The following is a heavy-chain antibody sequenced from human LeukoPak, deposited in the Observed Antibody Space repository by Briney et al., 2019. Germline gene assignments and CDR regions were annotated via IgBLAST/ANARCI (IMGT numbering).Heavy chain of an antibody. CDR1: GYTFTSQG. CDR2: ISAYNGHT. V-gene: IGHV1-18*01. J-gene: IGHJ3*02. Sequence: ASVKVSCKTSGYTFTSQGISWVRQAPGQGLEWMGWISAYNGHTNYAQKLQGRVTMTTDTSTSTAYMELMSLRSDDTAVYYCARGGRWEIHRSYDFDIWGQETMVTVSS. D-gene: IGHD1-26*01. CDR3: ARGGRWEIHRSYDFDI.